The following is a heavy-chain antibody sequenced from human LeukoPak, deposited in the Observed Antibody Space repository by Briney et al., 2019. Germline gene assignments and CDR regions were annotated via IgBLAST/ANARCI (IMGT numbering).Heavy chain of an antibody. CDR3: ARYSGSYSDYFQH. D-gene: IGHD1-26*01. Sequence: GESLKISCKGSGXSFTSYWIGWVRQMPGKGLEWMGMIYPGDSDTRYSPSFEGQVTISADKYISAAYLQWSSLKASDTAMYYCARYSGSYSDYFQHWGQGTLVTVSS. CDR1: GXSFTSYW. CDR2: IYPGDSDT. J-gene: IGHJ1*01. V-gene: IGHV5-51*01.